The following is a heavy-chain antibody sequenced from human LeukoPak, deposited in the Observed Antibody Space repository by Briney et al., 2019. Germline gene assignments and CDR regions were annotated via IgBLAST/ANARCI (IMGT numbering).Heavy chain of an antibody. CDR3: ARIKQQLVRLLGRDTTYYYYDYMDV. CDR1: GFTFSSYA. Sequence: GGSLRLSCAASGFTFSSYAMSWVRQAPGKGLEWVSAISGSGGSTYYADSVKGRFTISRDNSKNTLYLQMNSLRAEDTAVYYCARIKQQLVRLLGRDTTYYYYDYMDVWGKGTTVTVSS. D-gene: IGHD6-13*01. CDR2: ISGSGGST. J-gene: IGHJ6*03. V-gene: IGHV3-23*01.